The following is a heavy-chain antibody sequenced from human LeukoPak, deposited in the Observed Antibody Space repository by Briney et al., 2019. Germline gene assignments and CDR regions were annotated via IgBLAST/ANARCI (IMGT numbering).Heavy chain of an antibody. CDR2: INQSGST. J-gene: IGHJ2*01. CDR1: GGSFSGYY. D-gene: IGHD3-22*01. Sequence: SETLSLTCAVYGGSFSGYYWNWIRQPPGKGLEWIGEINQSGSTNYNPSLKSRVTISVDTSKNQFSLKLSSVTAADTAVYYCARHLKYYYDSSGFNWYFDLWGRGTLVTVSS. CDR3: ARHLKYYYDSSGFNWYFDL. V-gene: IGHV4-34*01.